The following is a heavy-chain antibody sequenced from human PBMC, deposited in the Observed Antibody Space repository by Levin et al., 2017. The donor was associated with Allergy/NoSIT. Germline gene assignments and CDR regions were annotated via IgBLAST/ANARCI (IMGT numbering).Heavy chain of an antibody. CDR2: ISGSADDT. CDR3: AKGRGMGVWSDPGDY. J-gene: IGHJ4*02. V-gene: IGHV3-23*01. Sequence: GESLKISCAASGFTFSSFAMSWVRQAPGKGLEWVSVISGSADDTRYSDSVKGRFTISRDNSQNTVFLQMNSLRGEDTAIYFCAKGRGMGVWSDPGDYWGQGSLVTVSS. D-gene: IGHD3-10*01. CDR1: GFTFSSFA.